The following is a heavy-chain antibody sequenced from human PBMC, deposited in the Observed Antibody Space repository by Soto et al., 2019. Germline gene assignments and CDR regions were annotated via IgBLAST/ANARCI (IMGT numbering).Heavy chain of an antibody. CDR1: GASISSGHYY. D-gene: IGHD6-19*01. CDR3: TRRSAVVAGADVGF. V-gene: IGHV4-39*02. Sequence: PSETLSLTCTVYGASISSGHYYWGWIRQARGKGLEWLGSIFFGGSTFYNPSLQSRVTISVDTSKNHFSLQVTSATATDTALYYCTRRSAVVAGADVGFWGQGTLVTVST. CDR2: IFFGGST. J-gene: IGHJ4*02.